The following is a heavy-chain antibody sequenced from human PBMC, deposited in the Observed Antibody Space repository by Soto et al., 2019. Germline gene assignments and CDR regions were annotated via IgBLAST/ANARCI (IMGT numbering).Heavy chain of an antibody. CDR2: INHSGST. D-gene: IGHD6-13*01. J-gene: IGHJ6*03. V-gene: IGHV4-34*01. Sequence: SETLSLTCAVYGGSFSGYYWSWIRQPPGKGLEWIGEINHSGSTNYNPSLKSRVTISVDTSKNQFSLKLSSVTAADTAVYYCARGRPFWGIAAAGPYYYYYMDVWGKGTTVTVSS. CDR3: ARGRPFWGIAAAGPYYYYYMDV. CDR1: GGSFSGYY.